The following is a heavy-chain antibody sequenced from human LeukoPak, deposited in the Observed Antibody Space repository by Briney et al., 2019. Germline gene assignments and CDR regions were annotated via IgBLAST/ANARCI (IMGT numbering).Heavy chain of an antibody. CDR3: AREAYDVLTGLGGGMDV. Sequence: ASETLSLTCTVSGGSINNYYWIWIRQPPGKGLEWIGYIYHTGNTYYNPALRSRVTISLDRSKNQFSLKLTSVTAADTAVYYCAREAYDVLTGLGGGMDVWGQGTTVTVSS. CDR2: IYHTGNT. V-gene: IGHV4-59*12. CDR1: GGSINNYY. J-gene: IGHJ6*02. D-gene: IGHD3-9*01.